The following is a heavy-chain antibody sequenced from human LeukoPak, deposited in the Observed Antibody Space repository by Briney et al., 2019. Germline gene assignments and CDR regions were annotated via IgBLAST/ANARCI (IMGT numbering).Heavy chain of an antibody. CDR1: GFTFSSYS. J-gene: IGHJ3*02. D-gene: IGHD2-21*02. V-gene: IGHV3-21*01. Sequence: GGSLRLSCAASGFTFSSYSMNWVRQAAGKGLEWVSSISSRATYIYYADSVKGRFTISRDSAKNSLYLQMNSLRAEDTAVYFCARAGNCGGDCYSGDAFDIWGQGTMVTVSS. CDR3: ARAGNCGGDCYSGDAFDI. CDR2: ISSRATYI.